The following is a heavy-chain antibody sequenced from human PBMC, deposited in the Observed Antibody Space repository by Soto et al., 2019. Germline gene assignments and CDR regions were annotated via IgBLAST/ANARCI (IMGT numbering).Heavy chain of an antibody. Sequence: SETLSLTCAVYGGSFSGYYWSWIRQPPGKGLEWIGEINHSGSTNYNPSLKSRVTISVDTSKNQFSLKLSSVTAADTAVYYCASDALRYFDYWGQGTLVTAPQ. CDR1: GGSFSGYY. D-gene: IGHD4-17*01. V-gene: IGHV4-34*01. CDR2: INHSGST. J-gene: IGHJ4*02. CDR3: ASDALRYFDY.